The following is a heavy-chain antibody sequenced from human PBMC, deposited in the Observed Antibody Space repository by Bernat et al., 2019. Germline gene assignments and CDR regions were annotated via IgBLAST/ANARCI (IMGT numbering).Heavy chain of an antibody. CDR3: ARLAGRITMVQGVSDY. V-gene: IGHV4-34*01. J-gene: IGHJ4*02. D-gene: IGHD3-10*01. CDR2: LNHSGST. CDR1: GGSFSGYY. Sequence: QVQLQQWGAGLLKPSETLSLTCAVYGGSFSGYYWSWIRQPPGKGLEWIGELNHSGSTNYNPSLKSRFTISVDTSKNQFSLKLSTVPAADTAVDYCARLAGRITMVQGVSDYWGQGTLVTVSS.